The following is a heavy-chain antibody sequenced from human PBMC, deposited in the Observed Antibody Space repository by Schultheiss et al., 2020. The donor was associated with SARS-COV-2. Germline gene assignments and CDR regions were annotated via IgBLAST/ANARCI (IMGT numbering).Heavy chain of an antibody. V-gene: IGHV4-59*01. D-gene: IGHD5-24*01. CDR2: IYFTGIT. Sequence: PETLSLTCSVSGSSITGFFWTWIRQPPGKGLDPIGNIYFTGITKYNPSLKSRVTISIDTSKNQFSLKLGSVTAADTAVYFCARATRVESLFSVRGGSFDFWGRGALVTVSS. J-gene: IGHJ4*02. CDR1: GSSITGFF. CDR3: ARATRVESLFSVRGGSFDF.